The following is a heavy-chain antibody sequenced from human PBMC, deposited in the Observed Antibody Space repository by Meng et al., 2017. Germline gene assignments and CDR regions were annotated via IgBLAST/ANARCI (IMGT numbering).Heavy chain of an antibody. V-gene: IGHV4-31*03. D-gene: IGHD5-12*01. CDR3: AGYSGYDTDAFDI. CDR1: GGSISSGGYY. Sequence: SETLSLTCTVSGGSISSGGYYWSWIRQHPGKGLEWIGYIYYSGSTYYNPSLKSRVTISVDTSRNQFSLKLSSVTAAETAVYYCAGYSGYDTDAFDIWGQGTMVTVSS. CDR2: IYYSGST. J-gene: IGHJ3*02.